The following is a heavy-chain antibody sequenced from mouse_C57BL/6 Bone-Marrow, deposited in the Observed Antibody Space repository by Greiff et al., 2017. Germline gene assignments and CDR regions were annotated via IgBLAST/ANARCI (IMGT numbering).Heavy chain of an antibody. CDR3: TREGSTTVVATEVYAMDD. V-gene: IGHV1-5*01. CDR1: GYTFTSYW. Sequence: EVQLQQSGTVLARPGASVKMSCKTSGYTFTSYWMHWVKQRPGQGLEWIGAIYPGNSDTSYNQKFKGKAKLTAVTSASTAYMELSSLTNEDSAVXYCTREGSTTVVATEVYAMDDWGKGTSVTVSS. CDR2: IYPGNSDT. D-gene: IGHD1-1*01. J-gene: IGHJ4*01.